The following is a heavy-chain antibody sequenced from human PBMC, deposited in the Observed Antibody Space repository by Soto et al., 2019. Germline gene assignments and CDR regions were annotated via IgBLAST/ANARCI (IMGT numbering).Heavy chain of an antibody. D-gene: IGHD3-22*01. CDR3: ARDSSGYYYGALGWFDP. J-gene: IGHJ5*02. Sequence: PSETLSLTCTVSGGSISSYYWSWIRQPPGKGLEWIGYIYYSGSTNYNPSLKSRVTISVDTSKNQFSLKLSSVTAADTAVYYCARDSSGYYYGALGWFDPWGQGTLVTVSS. CDR1: GGSISSYY. V-gene: IGHV4-59*01. CDR2: IYYSGST.